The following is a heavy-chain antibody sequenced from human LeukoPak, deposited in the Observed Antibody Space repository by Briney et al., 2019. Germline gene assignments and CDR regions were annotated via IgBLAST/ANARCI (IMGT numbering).Heavy chain of an antibody. CDR1: GFTFSTYS. V-gene: IGHV3-48*04. CDR2: ISSSGSTI. D-gene: IGHD3-16*01. Sequence: GGSLRLSCAASGFTFSTYSIDWVRQAPGKGLEWISYISSSGSTIYYADSVKGRFTISRDNAKNSLYLQMNSLRAEDTAVYYCAGVDGGDGYWGQGPLVTVSS. CDR3: AGVDGGDGY. J-gene: IGHJ4*01.